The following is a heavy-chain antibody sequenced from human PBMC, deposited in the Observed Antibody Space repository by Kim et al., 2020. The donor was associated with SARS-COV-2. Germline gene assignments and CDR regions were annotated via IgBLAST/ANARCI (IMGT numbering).Heavy chain of an antibody. Sequence: SVKVSCQASGGTFSSYAISWVRQAPGQGLEWMGGIIPIFGTANYAQKFQGRVTITADESTSTAYMELSSLRSEDTAVYYCVPGFLTGYPHYYGMDVWGQGTTVTVSS. J-gene: IGHJ6*02. CDR2: IIPIFGTA. CDR3: VPGFLTGYPHYYGMDV. CDR1: GGTFSSYA. D-gene: IGHD3-9*01. V-gene: IGHV1-69*13.